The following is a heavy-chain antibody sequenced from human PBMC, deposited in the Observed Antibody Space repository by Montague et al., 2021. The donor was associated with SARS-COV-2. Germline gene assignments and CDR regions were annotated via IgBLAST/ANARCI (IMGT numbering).Heavy chain of an antibody. V-gene: IGHV4-34*01. Sequence: SETLSLTCDVYGGSFSRYFWSWIRQPPGRGRDLIGHICPTGTTPYNPSLDSRVTISLDTSKSPLSLELTSVTAAATSIYSCVGAPNGYYFDYWGQGTPVTVSS. J-gene: IGHJ4*02. CDR1: GGSFSRYF. CDR2: ICPTGTT. D-gene: IGHD3-16*01. CDR3: VGAPNGYYFDY.